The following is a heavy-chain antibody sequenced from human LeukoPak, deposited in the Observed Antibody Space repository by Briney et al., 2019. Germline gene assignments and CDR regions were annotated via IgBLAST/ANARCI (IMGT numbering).Heavy chain of an antibody. CDR2: IKSKTDGGTT. CDR1: GFTFSNAW. J-gene: IGHJ4*02. D-gene: IGHD6-19*01. Sequence: GGSLRLSCAASGFTFSNAWMSWVRQAPGRGLEWVGRIKSKTDGGTTDYAAPVKGRFTIPRDDSKNTLYLQMNSLKTEDTAVYYCTTVQSIRSGWSRFDYWGQGTLVTVSS. CDR3: TTVQSIRSGWSRFDY. V-gene: IGHV3-15*01.